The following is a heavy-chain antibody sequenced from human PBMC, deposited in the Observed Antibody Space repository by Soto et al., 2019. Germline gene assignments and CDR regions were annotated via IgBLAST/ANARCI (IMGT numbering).Heavy chain of an antibody. Sequence: SETLSLTCTVSGGSISSGGYYWCWIRQHPGKGLEWIGYSYNSGNTYYDPSLRSRVTISVDTSKNQFSLKLSSVTAADTAVYYCARVGMLDNWNYAPGFDPWGQGTLVTVSS. V-gene: IGHV4-31*03. CDR2: SYNSGNT. CDR3: ARVGMLDNWNYAPGFDP. CDR1: GGSISSGGYY. J-gene: IGHJ5*02. D-gene: IGHD1-7*01.